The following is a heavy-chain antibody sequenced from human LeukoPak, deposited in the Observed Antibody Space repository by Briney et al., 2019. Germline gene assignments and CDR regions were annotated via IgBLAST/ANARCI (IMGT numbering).Heavy chain of an antibody. Sequence: ASVKVSCKASGYAFTSYGISWVRQAPGQGLEWMGLISPYNGNTNYAQRFQGRVTMTTDTSTSTAYMELRSLRFDDTAVYYCARDGGYFDYWGRGTLVTVSS. CDR3: ARDGGYFDY. J-gene: IGHJ4*02. V-gene: IGHV1-18*01. CDR1: GYAFTSYG. CDR2: ISPYNGNT.